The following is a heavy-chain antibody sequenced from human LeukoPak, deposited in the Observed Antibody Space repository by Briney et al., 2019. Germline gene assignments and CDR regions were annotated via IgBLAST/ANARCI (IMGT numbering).Heavy chain of an antibody. V-gene: IGHV3-7*01. CDR3: ARGGNASWDY. Sequence: WGSLRLSCAASGFVFSNYWMSWVRQAPGKGLEWVANIKPDGTEKYYVDSLKGRFTISRDNTKNSLYLQMSSLRVEDTAVYYCARGGNASWDYWGQGALVTVSS. CDR1: GFVFSNYW. CDR2: IKPDGTEK. J-gene: IGHJ4*02.